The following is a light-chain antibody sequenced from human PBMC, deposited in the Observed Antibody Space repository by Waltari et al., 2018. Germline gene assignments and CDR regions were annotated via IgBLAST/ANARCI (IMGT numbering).Light chain of an antibody. J-gene: IGLJ1*01. CDR2: EVT. V-gene: IGLV2-8*01. CDR1: SSDIGKYNY. Sequence: QSALTQPPSASGSPGQSVTISCSGSSSDIGKYNYVSWYQHSPGLAPKLLLYEVTERPAGVPHRFSGSKSGNTASLTVSGLQAEDEADYSCTSYAGNNMAVFGSGTKVTVL. CDR3: TSYAGNNMAV.